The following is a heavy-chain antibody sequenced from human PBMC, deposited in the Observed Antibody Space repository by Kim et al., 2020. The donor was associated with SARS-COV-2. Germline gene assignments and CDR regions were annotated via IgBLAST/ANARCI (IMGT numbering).Heavy chain of an antibody. J-gene: IGHJ6*02. CDR3: ASALYYDILTGHHSMPDYYYYGMDV. V-gene: IGHV3-21*01. D-gene: IGHD3-9*01. CDR1: GFTFSSYS. CDR2: ISSSSSYI. Sequence: GGSLRLSCAASGFTFSSYSMNWVRQAPGKGLEWVSSISSSSSYIYYADSVKGRFTISRDNAKNSLYLQMNSLRAEDTAVYYCASALYYDILTGHHSMPDYYYYGMDVWGQGTTVTVSS.